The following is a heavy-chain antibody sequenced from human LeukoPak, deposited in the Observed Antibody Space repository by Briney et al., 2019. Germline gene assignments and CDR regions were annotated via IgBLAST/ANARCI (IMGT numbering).Heavy chain of an antibody. CDR2: IYPGDSDT. V-gene: IGHV5-51*01. CDR3: ARRSKGWRVGGYYYYGMDV. J-gene: IGHJ6*02. Sequence: GESLKISCKGSGYSFTSYWIGWVRQMPGKGLEWMGIIYPGDSDTRYSPSFQGQVTISADKSISTAYLRWSSLKASDTAMYYCARRSKGWRVGGYYYYGMDVWGQGTTVTVSS. D-gene: IGHD2-2*01. CDR1: GYSFTSYW.